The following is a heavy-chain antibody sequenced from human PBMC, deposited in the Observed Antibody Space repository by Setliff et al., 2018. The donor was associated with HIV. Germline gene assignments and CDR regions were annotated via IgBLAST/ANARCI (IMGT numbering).Heavy chain of an antibody. CDR1: GYTFTNYW. CDR3: ARQRVVATTKLDAFDI. D-gene: IGHD2-15*01. J-gene: IGHJ3*02. Sequence: GESLKISCKASGYTFTNYWIGWVRQLPGKGLEWMGIFYPGDSDARYSPSFQGQITFSADKSVTTAYLQRSSLKASETAMYYCARQRVVATTKLDAFDIWGQGTMVTVSS. V-gene: IGHV5-51*01. CDR2: FYPGDSDA.